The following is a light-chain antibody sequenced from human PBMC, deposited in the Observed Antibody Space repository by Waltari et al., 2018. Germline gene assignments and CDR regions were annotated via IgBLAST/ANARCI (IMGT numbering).Light chain of an antibody. CDR2: SAS. CDR3: QQTYSTPTVT. CDR1: QNIENY. Sequence: DILMTQSPSSLSATVGDRLTIPCRASQNIENYLNWYQQRPGRAPKLLIYSASTLQSGVPPRFSGSGSGTEFTLTITNLQPEDFATYYCQQTYSTPTVTFGQGTRLDIK. V-gene: IGKV1-39*01. J-gene: IGKJ5*01.